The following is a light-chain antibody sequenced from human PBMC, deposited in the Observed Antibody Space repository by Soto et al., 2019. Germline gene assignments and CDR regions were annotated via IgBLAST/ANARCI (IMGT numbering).Light chain of an antibody. Sequence: DIQMTQSPTSLSASVGDRVTITCRASQSIASYLNWYQQKPGKAPKLLMYAASSLQSGVPSRFSGSGSGTDFTLTISSLLPEDFATYYCQQSYSASFGGGTKVEIK. V-gene: IGKV1-39*01. CDR1: QSIASY. CDR3: QQSYSAS. CDR2: AAS. J-gene: IGKJ4*01.